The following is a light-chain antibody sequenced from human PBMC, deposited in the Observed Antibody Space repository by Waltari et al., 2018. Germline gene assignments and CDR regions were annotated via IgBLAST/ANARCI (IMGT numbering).Light chain of an antibody. CDR3: CSYAGTWL. CDR1: NNDVGHYDL. CDR2: QGT. Sequence: QSALTQPASMSASPGQSITISCTATNNDVGHYDLVSWYQQHPGRAPKLLIFQGTKRPSEVSGRFSGSKFADTASLTISGLQPEDEADYYCCSYAGTWLFGGGTKVTVL. V-gene: IGLV2-23*01. J-gene: IGLJ3*02.